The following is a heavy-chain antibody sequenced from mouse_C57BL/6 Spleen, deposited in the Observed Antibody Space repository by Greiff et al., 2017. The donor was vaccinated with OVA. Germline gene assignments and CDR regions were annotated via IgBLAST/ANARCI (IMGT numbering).Heavy chain of an antibody. CDR3: ARGGAYYRWYFAV. J-gene: IGHJ1*03. CDR1: GYSITSGYY. Sequence: EVKLMESGPGLVKPSQSLSLTCSVTGYSITSGYYWNWIRQFPGNKLEWMGYISYDGSNNYNPYLKNRISITRDTSTNQLFLKLTSVTTEDTATYYCARGGAYYRWYFAVWGTGTTVTVSS. D-gene: IGHD2-14*01. CDR2: ISYDGSN. V-gene: IGHV3-6*01.